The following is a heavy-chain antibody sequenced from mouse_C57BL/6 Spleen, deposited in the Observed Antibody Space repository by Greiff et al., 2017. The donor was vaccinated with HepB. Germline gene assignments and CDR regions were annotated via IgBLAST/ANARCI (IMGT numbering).Heavy chain of an antibody. CDR3: ARDEEGSFMDY. CDR2: ISYDGSN. J-gene: IGHJ4*01. V-gene: IGHV3-6*01. Sequence: DVKLQESGPGLVKPSQSLSLTCSVTGYSITSGYYWNWIRQFPGNKLEWMGYISYDGSNNYNPSLKNRISITRDISKNQFFLKLNSVTTEDTATYYCARDEEGSFMDYWGQGTSVTVSS. CDR1: GYSITSGYY.